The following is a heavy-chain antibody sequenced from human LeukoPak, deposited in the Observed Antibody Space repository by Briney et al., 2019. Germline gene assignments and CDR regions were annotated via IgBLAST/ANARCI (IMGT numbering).Heavy chain of an antibody. Sequence: PGGSLRLSCAASGFTFSSYGMHWVRQAPGKELEWVAVIWYDGSNKYYADSVKGRFTISRDNSKNTLYLQMNSLRAEDTAVYYCAREGGGEWAVRLWFGESPMYSWFDPWGQGTLVTVSS. CDR1: GFTFSSYG. J-gene: IGHJ5*02. V-gene: IGHV3-33*01. D-gene: IGHD3-10*01. CDR2: IWYDGSNK. CDR3: AREGGGEWAVRLWFGESPMYSWFDP.